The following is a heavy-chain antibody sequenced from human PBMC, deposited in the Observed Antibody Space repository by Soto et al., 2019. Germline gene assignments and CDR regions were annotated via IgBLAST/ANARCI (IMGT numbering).Heavy chain of an antibody. V-gene: IGHV6-1*01. CDR3: ARDHVGSDFFDP. CDR1: GDSVSTDGAA. J-gene: IGHJ5*01. D-gene: IGHD2-21*02. CDR2: TYYRSKWYY. Sequence: SQTLSLTWDISGDSVSTDGAAWNWIRQSPSRGLEWLGRTYYRSKWYYDYAPSVRSRITINPDTSKNQFSLQLNSVTPEDTAMYYCARDHVGSDFFDPWGQGTLVTVSS.